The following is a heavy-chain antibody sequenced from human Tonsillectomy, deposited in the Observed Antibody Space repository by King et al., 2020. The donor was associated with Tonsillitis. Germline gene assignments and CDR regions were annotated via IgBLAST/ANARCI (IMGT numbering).Heavy chain of an antibody. D-gene: IGHD1-7*01. CDR3: ARSPTRELVFDY. CDR1: GGTFSSYA. V-gene: IGHV1-69*01. Sequence: QVQLVESGAEVKKPGSSVKVSCTASGGTFSSYAISWVRQAPGQGLEWMGGIIPIFGTENYAQKFQGRVTITADESTSTAYMELSSLRSEDTAVYYCARSPTRELVFDYWGQGTLVTVSS. CDR2: IIPIFGTE. J-gene: IGHJ4*02.